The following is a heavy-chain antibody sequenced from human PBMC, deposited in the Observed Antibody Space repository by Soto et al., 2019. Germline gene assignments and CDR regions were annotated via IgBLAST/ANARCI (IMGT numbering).Heavy chain of an antibody. CDR1: GFTFSSYA. D-gene: IGHD6-19*01. Sequence: TGGSLRLSCAASGFTFSSYAMSWVRQAPGKGLEWVSAISGSGGSTYYADSVKGRFTISRDNSKNTLYLQMNSLRAEDTAVYYCAKGTHISSGWSLGYFDYWGQGTLVTVSS. CDR3: AKGTHISSGWSLGYFDY. V-gene: IGHV3-23*01. J-gene: IGHJ4*02. CDR2: ISGSGGST.